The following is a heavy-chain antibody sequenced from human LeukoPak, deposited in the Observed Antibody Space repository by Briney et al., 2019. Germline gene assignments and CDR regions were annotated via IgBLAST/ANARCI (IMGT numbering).Heavy chain of an antibody. Sequence: GGSLRLSCAASGFTFSSYAMSWVRQAPGKGLEWVSSISSSSSYIYYADSVKGRFTISRDNAKNSLYLQMNSLRAEDTAVYYCARALYEPDAFDIWGQGTMVTVSS. CDR2: ISSSSSYI. D-gene: IGHD3-16*01. CDR1: GFTFSSYA. CDR3: ARALYEPDAFDI. V-gene: IGHV3-21*01. J-gene: IGHJ3*02.